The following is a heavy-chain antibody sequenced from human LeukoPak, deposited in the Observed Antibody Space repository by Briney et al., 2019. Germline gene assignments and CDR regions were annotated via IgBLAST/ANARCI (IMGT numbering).Heavy chain of an antibody. V-gene: IGHV3-30*02. CDR3: AEAVGKYSGSSLDY. D-gene: IGHD1-26*01. CDR1: GFTFSNYG. Sequence: GGSLRLSCAASGFTFSNYGMHWVRQAPGKGLEWVTFIPYDGSNKYYVDSVKGRFTTSRDKNTLYLQMNSLRAEDTAVYYCAEAVGKYSGSSLDYWGQGTLVTVSS. J-gene: IGHJ4*02. CDR2: IPYDGSNK.